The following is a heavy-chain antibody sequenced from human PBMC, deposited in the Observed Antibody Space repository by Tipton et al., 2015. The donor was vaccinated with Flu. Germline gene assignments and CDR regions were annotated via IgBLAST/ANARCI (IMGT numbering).Heavy chain of an antibody. CDR3: ARDPDGYDWDYGMDV. D-gene: IGHD3-16*01. CDR1: GDSIGSDYY. Sequence: LRLSCSVSGDSIGSDYYWGWIRQSPGKGLEWIGHIYYSGSPNYNPSLRSRVTMSVDRSNNQFSLKLTSVTAADTAVYFCARDPDGYDWDYGMDVWGQGTTVTVSS. V-gene: IGHV4-61*01. J-gene: IGHJ6*02. CDR2: IYYSGSP.